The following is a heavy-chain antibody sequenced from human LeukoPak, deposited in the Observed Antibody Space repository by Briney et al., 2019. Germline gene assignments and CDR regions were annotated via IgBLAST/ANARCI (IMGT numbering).Heavy chain of an antibody. J-gene: IGHJ4*02. CDR3: ARDALDYYDSSGYPSYYFDY. D-gene: IGHD3-22*01. CDR2: INHSGST. Sequence: SETLSLTCAVYGGSFSGYYWSWIRQPPGKGLEWIGEINHSGSTNYNPSLKSRVTISVDTSKNQFSLKLSSVTAADTAVYYCARDALDYYDSSGYPSYYFDYWGQGTLVTVSS. V-gene: IGHV4-34*01. CDR1: GGSFSGYY.